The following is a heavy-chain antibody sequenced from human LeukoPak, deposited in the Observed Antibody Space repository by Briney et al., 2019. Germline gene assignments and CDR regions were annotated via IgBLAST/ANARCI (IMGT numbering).Heavy chain of an antibody. Sequence: SETLSLTCTVSGGSISSYYWSWIRQPPGKGLEWIGYIYYSGSTNYNPSLKSRVTISVDTSKSQFSLKLSSVTAADTAVYYCARVWGYDSSGYYYYFDYWGQGTLVTVSS. CDR2: IYYSGST. V-gene: IGHV4-59*01. J-gene: IGHJ4*02. CDR3: ARVWGYDSSGYYYYFDY. D-gene: IGHD3-22*01. CDR1: GGSISSYY.